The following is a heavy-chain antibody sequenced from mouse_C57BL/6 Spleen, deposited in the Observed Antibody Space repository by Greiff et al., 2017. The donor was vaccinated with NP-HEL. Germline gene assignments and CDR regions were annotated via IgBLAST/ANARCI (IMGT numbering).Heavy chain of an antibody. J-gene: IGHJ1*03. CDR2: ISSGGSYT. D-gene: IGHD4-1*01. CDR3: ARLWDGYFDV. CDR1: GFTFSSYG. V-gene: IGHV5-6*02. Sequence: DVMLVESGGDLVKPGGSLKLSCAASGFTFSSYGMSWVRQTPDKRLEWVATISSGGSYTYYPDSVKGRFTISRDNAKNTLYLQMSSLKSEDTAMYYCARLWDGYFDVWGTGTTVTVSS.